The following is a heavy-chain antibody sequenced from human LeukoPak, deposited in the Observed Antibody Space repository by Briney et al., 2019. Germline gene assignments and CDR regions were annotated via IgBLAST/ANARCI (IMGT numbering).Heavy chain of an antibody. CDR2: ISVNDGYT. Sequence: GASVKVSCKASGYTFGTSDITWVRQAPGQGLEWVGWISVNDGYTKYSQKLQGRVTMTTDTSTSTAYMELRSLRSDDTAVYYCARGVPHYYYYMDVWGKGTTVTVSS. CDR1: GYTFGTSD. CDR3: ARGVPHYYYYMDV. D-gene: IGHD2-2*01. J-gene: IGHJ6*03. V-gene: IGHV1-18*01.